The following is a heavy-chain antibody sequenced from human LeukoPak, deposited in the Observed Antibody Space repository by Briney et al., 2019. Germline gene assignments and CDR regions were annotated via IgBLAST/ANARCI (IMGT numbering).Heavy chain of an antibody. J-gene: IGHJ4*02. Sequence: ASVKVSCKASGYTFTSYGISWVRQAPGQGLEWMGWISAYNGNTNYAQKLQGRVTITTDTSTSTAYMELRSLRSDDTAVYYCARDHGIAVAGSYFDYWGQGTLVTVSS. CDR2: ISAYNGNT. V-gene: IGHV1-18*01. CDR1: GYTFTSYG. D-gene: IGHD6-19*01. CDR3: ARDHGIAVAGSYFDY.